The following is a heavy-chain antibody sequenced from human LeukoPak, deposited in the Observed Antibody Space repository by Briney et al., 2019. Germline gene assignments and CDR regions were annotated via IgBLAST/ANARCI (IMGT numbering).Heavy chain of an antibody. CDR2: ISYDGSNE. CDR1: GFTFSTYG. J-gene: IGHJ4*02. Sequence: PTGGSLRLSCAASGFTFSTYGMHWVRQAPGKGLEWVAVISYDGSNEYYADSVKGRFTISRDNSKNTLYLQMSSLRAEDTAVYYCAKEFNRGLPDYWGQGTLVTVPS. V-gene: IGHV3-30*18. D-gene: IGHD2-21*01. CDR3: AKEFNRGLPDY.